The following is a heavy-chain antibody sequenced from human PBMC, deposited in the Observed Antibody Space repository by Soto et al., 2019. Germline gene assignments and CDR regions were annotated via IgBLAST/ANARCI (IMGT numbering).Heavy chain of an antibody. V-gene: IGHV3-73*02. CDR2: IRSKANNYAT. Sequence: EVQLVESGGGLVQPGGSLKLSCAASGFTFSGSAVHWVRQASGKGLEWVGRIRSKANNYATAYAASVQGRFTIFRDDLTNTAYLQMNSLKTEDTAVYYCTIPQVYYGMDVWGQGTTVTVSS. CDR1: GFTFSGSA. CDR3: TIPQVYYGMDV. J-gene: IGHJ6*02.